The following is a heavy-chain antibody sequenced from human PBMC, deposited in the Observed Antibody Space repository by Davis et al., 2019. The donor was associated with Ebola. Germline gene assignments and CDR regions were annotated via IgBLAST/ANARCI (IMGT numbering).Heavy chain of an antibody. CDR3: ARTRVVVSYYYYGMDV. V-gene: IGHV4-4*02. CDR1: GGSISSSNW. J-gene: IGHJ6*02. D-gene: IGHD3-22*01. CDR2: INHSGST. Sequence: GSLRLSCAVSGGSISSSNWWSWIRQPPGKGLKWIGEINHSGSTNYNPSLKSRVTISVDTSKNQFSLKLSSVTAADTAVYYCARTRVVVSYYYYGMDVWGQGTTVTVSS.